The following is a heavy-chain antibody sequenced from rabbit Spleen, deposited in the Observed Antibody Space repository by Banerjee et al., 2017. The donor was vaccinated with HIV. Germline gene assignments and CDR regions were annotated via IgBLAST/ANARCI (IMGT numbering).Heavy chain of an antibody. V-gene: IGHV1S45*01. CDR2: IDTGSSGFT. CDR1: GFTFSTYW. D-gene: IGHD1-1*01. Sequence: QEQLEESGGDLVKPEGSLTLTCKASGFTFSTYWICWVHQAPGKGLEWIACIDTGSSGFTYFASWAKGRFTISKTSSTTVTLQMTSLTAADTATYFCARDTSSSFSSYGMDLWGPGTLVTVS. J-gene: IGHJ6*01. CDR3: ARDTSSSFSSYGMDL.